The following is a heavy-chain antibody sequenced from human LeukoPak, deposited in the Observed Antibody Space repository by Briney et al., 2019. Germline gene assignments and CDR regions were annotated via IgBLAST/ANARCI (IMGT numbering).Heavy chain of an antibody. Sequence: SETLSLTCTVSGGSISSYYWSWIRQPPGKGLEWIGYIYYSGSTNYNPSLKSRVTISVDTSKNQFSLKLSSVTAADTAVYYCARHVPPHVTDGSGSSDAFDIWGQGTLVTVSS. CDR3: ARHVPPHVTDGSGSSDAFDI. J-gene: IGHJ3*02. D-gene: IGHD3-10*01. CDR2: IYYSGST. CDR1: GGSISSYY. V-gene: IGHV4-59*08.